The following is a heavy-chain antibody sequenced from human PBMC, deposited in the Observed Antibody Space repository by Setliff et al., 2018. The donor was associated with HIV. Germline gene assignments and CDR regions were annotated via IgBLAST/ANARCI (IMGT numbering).Heavy chain of an antibody. V-gene: IGHV4-59*01. CDR1: GGSITGYY. Sequence: SETLSLTCSVSGGSITGYYWSWVRQPPGKGLEWIGYIFYSGTTNYSPSLNSRATISVDTSKNSFSLRLSSVTAADTAVYYCARVNASIRAPFDYWGQGALVTVSS. CDR2: IFYSGTT. J-gene: IGHJ4*02. CDR3: ARVNASIRAPFDY.